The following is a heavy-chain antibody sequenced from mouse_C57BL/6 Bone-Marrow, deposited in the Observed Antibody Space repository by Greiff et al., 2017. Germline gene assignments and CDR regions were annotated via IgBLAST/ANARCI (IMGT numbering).Heavy chain of an antibody. J-gene: IGHJ3*01. V-gene: IGHV1-81*01. CDR1: GYTFTSYG. CDR3: ARERPITTVVAPFAY. CDR2: IYPRSGNT. Sequence: VQLQQSGAELARPGASVKLSCKASGYTFTSYGISWVKQRTGQGLEWIGEIYPRSGNTYYNEKFKGKATLTADKSSSTAYMELRSLTSEDSAVYVCARERPITTVVAPFAYWGQGTLVTVSA. D-gene: IGHD1-1*01.